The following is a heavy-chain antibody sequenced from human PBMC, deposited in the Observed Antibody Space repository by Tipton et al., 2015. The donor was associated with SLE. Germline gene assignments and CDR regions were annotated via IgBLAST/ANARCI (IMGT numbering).Heavy chain of an antibody. CDR1: GFTFSSYA. CDR2: IYGDGTTT. J-gene: IGHJ4*02. V-gene: IGHV3-74*01. D-gene: IGHD3-22*01. CDR3: ARSIYYYDSSGYSYYFDY. Sequence: GSLRLSCAASGFTFSSYAMSWVRQAPGKGLEWVSVIYGDGTTTTYADSVKGRFTISRDNAKNTLYLQMNSLRAEDTAVYYCARSIYYYDSSGYSYYFDYWGQGTLVTVSS.